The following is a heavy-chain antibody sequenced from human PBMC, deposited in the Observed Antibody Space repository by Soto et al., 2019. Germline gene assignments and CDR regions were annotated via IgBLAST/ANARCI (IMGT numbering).Heavy chain of an antibody. J-gene: IGHJ6*02. CDR3: ARDGYSSSNIHYYYYGMDV. Sequence: ASVKVSCKASGYTFTGYYMHWVRQAPGQGLEWMGWINPNSGGTNYAQKFQGWVTMTRDTSISTAYMELSRLRSDDTAVYYCARDGYSSSNIHYYYYGMDVWGQGTRVTVSS. V-gene: IGHV1-2*04. D-gene: IGHD6-13*01. CDR1: GYTFTGYY. CDR2: INPNSGGT.